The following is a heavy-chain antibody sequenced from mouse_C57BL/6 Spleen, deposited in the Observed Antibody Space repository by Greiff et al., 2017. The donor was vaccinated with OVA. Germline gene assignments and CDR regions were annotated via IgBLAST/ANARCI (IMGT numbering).Heavy chain of an antibody. D-gene: IGHD1-1*01. CDR2: INPNNGGT. J-gene: IGHJ4*01. CDR3: ARRYYGSSYVDYAMDY. CDR1: GYTFTDYN. Sequence: EVQLQQSGPELVKPGASVKIPCKASGYTFTDYNMDWVKQSHGKSLEWIGDINPNNGGTIYNQKFKGKATLTVDKSSSTAYMELRSLTSEDTAVYYCARRYYGSSYVDYAMDYWGQGTSVTVSS. V-gene: IGHV1-18*01.